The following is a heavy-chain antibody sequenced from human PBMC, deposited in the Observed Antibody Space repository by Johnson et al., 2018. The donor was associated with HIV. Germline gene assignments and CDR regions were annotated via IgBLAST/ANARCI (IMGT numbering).Heavy chain of an antibody. D-gene: IGHD1-26*01. CDR2: LTWNGGRT. V-gene: IGHV3-20*04. CDR3: ARVVAFGWELNDAFDI. CDR1: GFTFDDYG. J-gene: IGHJ3*02. Sequence: EVQLVESGGGVVRPGGSLRLSCAASGFTFDDYGMSWARQVAGKGLAWVSGLTWNGGRTGFADSAKGRFTISRDNAKKHLYLQMNSLGGEDTALYYCARVVAFGWELNDAFDIWGQGTMVTVSS.